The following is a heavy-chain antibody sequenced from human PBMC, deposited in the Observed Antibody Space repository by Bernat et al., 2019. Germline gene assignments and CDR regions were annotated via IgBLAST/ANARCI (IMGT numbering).Heavy chain of an antibody. CDR1: GFTLSSYG. V-gene: IGHV3-33*01. CDR2: IWYDGSNK. CDR3: ARARATIFGNRYYYGMDV. D-gene: IGHD3-3*01. J-gene: IGHJ6*02. Sequence: QVQLVESGGGVVQPGRSLRLSCAASGFTLSSYGMHWVRQAPGKGLEWGAVIWYDGSNKYYADSVKGRFTISRDNSKNTLYLQMNSLRAEDTAVYYCARARATIFGNRYYYGMDVWGQGTTVTVSS.